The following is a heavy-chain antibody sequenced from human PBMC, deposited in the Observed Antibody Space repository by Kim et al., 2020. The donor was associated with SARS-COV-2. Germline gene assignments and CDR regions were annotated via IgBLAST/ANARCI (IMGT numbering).Heavy chain of an antibody. CDR1: GFTFTTYS. J-gene: IGHJ4*02. Sequence: GGSLRLSCAASGFTFTTYSMSWVRQAPGKGLEWVASVKQDGGDKYYVDSVKGRFTISRDNAKNSLCLQLNSLRAEDTAVYYCARGFGAMAYWGQGTLVT. D-gene: IGHD3-10*01. V-gene: IGHV3-7*01. CDR3: ARGFGAMAY. CDR2: VKQDGGDK.